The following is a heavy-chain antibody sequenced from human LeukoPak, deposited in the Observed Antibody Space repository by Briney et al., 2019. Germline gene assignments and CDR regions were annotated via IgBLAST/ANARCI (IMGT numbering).Heavy chain of an antibody. V-gene: IGHV4-59*01. CDR2: IYYSGST. CDR1: GGSISSYY. J-gene: IGHJ4*02. Sequence: PSETLSLTCIVSGGSISSYYWSWIRQPPGKGLEWIGYIYYSGSTNPSLKSRVTISVDTSKNQFSLKLSSVTAADTAVYYCARGVDIVVTTTNRYFDYWGQGTLVTVSS. CDR3: ARGVDIVVTTTNRYFDY. D-gene: IGHD5-12*01.